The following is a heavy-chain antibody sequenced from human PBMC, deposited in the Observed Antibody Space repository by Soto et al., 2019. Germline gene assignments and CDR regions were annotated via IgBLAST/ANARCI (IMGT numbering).Heavy chain of an antibody. J-gene: IGHJ4*02. D-gene: IGHD4-17*01. CDR1: GFTFSSYA. Sequence: GGSLRLSCAACGFTFSSYAMSWVRQAPGKGLEWVSPISGSAGSTYYADSVKGRFTISRDNSKNTLYLQMNSLRAEDTAVYYCAKDPDHPTTVTTYFDYWGQGTLVTVSS. CDR2: ISGSAGST. CDR3: AKDPDHPTTVTTYFDY. V-gene: IGHV3-23*01.